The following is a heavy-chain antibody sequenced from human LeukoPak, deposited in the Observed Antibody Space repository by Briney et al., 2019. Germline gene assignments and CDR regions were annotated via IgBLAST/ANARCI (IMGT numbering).Heavy chain of an antibody. V-gene: IGHV3-48*04. Sequence: GGSLRLSCVASGFTFSSYAMNWVRQAPGKGLEWVSYISSSSSTIYYADSVKGRFTISRDNAKNSLYLQMNSLRAEDTAVYYCASLSSCSSTSCHTAWGQGTLVTVSS. CDR3: ASLSSCSSTSCHTA. J-gene: IGHJ5*02. D-gene: IGHD2-2*02. CDR2: ISSSSSTI. CDR1: GFTFSSYA.